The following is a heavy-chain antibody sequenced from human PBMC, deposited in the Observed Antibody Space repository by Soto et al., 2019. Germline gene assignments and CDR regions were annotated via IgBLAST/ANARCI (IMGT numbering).Heavy chain of an antibody. CDR1: GGSFSGYY. CDR3: ARGYCSGGSCYSGY. D-gene: IGHD2-15*01. J-gene: IGHJ4*02. CDR2: INHSGST. V-gene: IGHV4-34*01. Sequence: QVQLQQWGAGLLKPSETLSLTCAVYGGSFSGYYWSWIRQPPGKGLEWIGEINHSGSTNYNPSLKSRVTISVDTSKNQFSLKLSSVTAADTAVYYCARGYCSGGSCYSGYWGQGTLVTVSS.